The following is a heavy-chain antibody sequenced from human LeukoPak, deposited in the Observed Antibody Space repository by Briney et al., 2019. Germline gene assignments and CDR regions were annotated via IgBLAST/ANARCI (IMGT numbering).Heavy chain of an antibody. Sequence: SQTLSLTCTVSGGSISSGSYYWSWIRQPAGKGLEWIGRMYTSGSTNYNPSLRSRVTISVDTSKNQFSLKLSSVTAADTAVYYCARSSTYSSSWFYWGQGALVTVSS. CDR2: MYTSGST. CDR3: ARSSTYSSSWFY. CDR1: GGSISSGSYY. J-gene: IGHJ4*02. V-gene: IGHV4-61*02. D-gene: IGHD6-13*01.